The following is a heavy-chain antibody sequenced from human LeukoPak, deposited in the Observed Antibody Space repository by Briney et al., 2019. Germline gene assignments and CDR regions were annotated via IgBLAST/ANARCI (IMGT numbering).Heavy chain of an antibody. CDR1: GGSFSGYY. J-gene: IGHJ4*02. V-gene: IGHV4-34*01. Sequence: SETLSLTCAVYGGSFSGYYWSWIRQPPGKGLEWIGEINHSGSTNYNPSLKSRVTISVDTSKNQFSLKLNSVTAADMAMYYCARAPEYGLYYFDYWGQGTLVIVSP. CDR2: INHSGST. D-gene: IGHD4-17*01. CDR3: ARAPEYGLYYFDY.